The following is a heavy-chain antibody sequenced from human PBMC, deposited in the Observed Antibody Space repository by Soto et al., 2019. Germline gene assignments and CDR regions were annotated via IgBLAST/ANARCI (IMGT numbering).Heavy chain of an antibody. CDR2: IYYSGST. V-gene: IGHV4-39*01. J-gene: IGHJ3*02. Sequence: SETLSLTCTVSGGSISSSSYYWGWIRQPPGKGLEWIGSIYYSGSTYYNPSLKSRVTISVDTSKNQFSLKLSSVTAADTAVYYCARFTVTGQTDAFDIWGQGTMVTVSS. D-gene: IGHD4-17*01. CDR3: ARFTVTGQTDAFDI. CDR1: GGSISSSSYY.